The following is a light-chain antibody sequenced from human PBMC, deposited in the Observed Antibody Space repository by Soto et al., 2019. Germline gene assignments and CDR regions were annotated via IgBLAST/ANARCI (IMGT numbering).Light chain of an antibody. V-gene: IGKV1D-12*01. CDR3: QQAYSLPIT. Sequence: DIQMTQSPSSVSAAVGERVTITCRASQVMSSWLAWYQQKPGRAPKLLILAASTLQSGVPARFSGSGSGTDFTLTINSLQPEDFATYYCQQAYSLPITFGQGTRLEIK. J-gene: IGKJ5*01. CDR2: AAS. CDR1: QVMSSW.